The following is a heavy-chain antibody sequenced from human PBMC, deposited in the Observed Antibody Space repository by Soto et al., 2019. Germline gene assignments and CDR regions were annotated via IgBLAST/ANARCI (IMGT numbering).Heavy chain of an antibody. V-gene: IGHV1-8*01. Sequence: QVQLVQSGAEVKKPGASVKVSCKASGYTFTSYDINWVRQATGQGLEWMGWMNPNSGNTVYAQKFPGRVTMTRNTSISTAYMELSSLRSEDTAVYYCARGGVFFFAAPTNPFDYWGQGTLVTVSS. CDR3: ARGGVFFFAAPTNPFDY. J-gene: IGHJ4*02. CDR2: MNPNSGNT. CDR1: GYTFTSYD. D-gene: IGHD3-10*01.